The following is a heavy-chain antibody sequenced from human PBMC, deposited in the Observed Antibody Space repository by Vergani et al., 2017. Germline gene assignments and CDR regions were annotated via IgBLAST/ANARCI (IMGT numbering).Heavy chain of an antibody. CDR2: ISWNSGST. V-gene: IGHV3-9*01. CDR1: GFTFDDYA. D-gene: IGHD3-22*01. Sequence: EVQLVESGGGLVQPGRSLRLSCAASGFTFDDYAMHWVRQAPGKGLEWVSGISWNSGSTGYADSVKGRFTISRDNAKNSLYLQMNSLRAEDTALYYCAKGFTQPIGIVVDGMDVWGQGTTVTVSS. J-gene: IGHJ6*02. CDR3: AKGFTQPIGIVVDGMDV.